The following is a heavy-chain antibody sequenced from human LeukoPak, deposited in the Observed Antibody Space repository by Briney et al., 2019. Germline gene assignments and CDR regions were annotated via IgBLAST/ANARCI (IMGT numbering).Heavy chain of an antibody. CDR1: GFTFSSYA. V-gene: IGHV3-30-3*01. CDR3: AKDRVLRYFDWLFYFQH. CDR2: ISYDGSNK. J-gene: IGHJ1*01. Sequence: PGRSLRLSCAASGFTFSSYAMHWVRQAPGKGLEWVAVISYDGSNKYYADSVKGRFTISRDNSKNTLYLQMNSLRAEDTAVYYCAKDRVLRYFDWLFYFQHWGQGTLVTVSS. D-gene: IGHD3-9*01.